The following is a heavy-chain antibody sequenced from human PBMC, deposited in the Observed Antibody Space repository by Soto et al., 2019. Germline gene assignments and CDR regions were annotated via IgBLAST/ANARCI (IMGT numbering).Heavy chain of an antibody. V-gene: IGHV1-69*13. Sequence: SVKVSCKASGGTFSSYAISWVRQAPGQGLEWMGGIIPIFGTANYAQKFQIRVTITADESTSTAYMGLSSLRSEDTAVYYCARDRLGYCTNGVCPDDAFDIWGQGTMVTVSS. CDR3: ARDRLGYCTNGVCPDDAFDI. CDR1: GGTFSSYA. J-gene: IGHJ3*02. D-gene: IGHD2-8*01. CDR2: IIPIFGTA.